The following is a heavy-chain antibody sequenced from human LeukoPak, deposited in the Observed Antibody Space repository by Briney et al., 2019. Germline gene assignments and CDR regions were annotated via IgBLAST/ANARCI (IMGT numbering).Heavy chain of an antibody. CDR1: GFTFSSYA. V-gene: IGHV3-30*04. Sequence: PGGSLRLSCAASGFTFSSYAMHWVRQAPGKGLEWVAVISYDGSNKYYADSVKGRFTISRDNSKNTLYLQMNSLRAEDTAVYYCAGVFFGGNSDDYWGQGTLVTVSS. J-gene: IGHJ4*02. D-gene: IGHD4-23*01. CDR3: AGVFFGGNSDDY. CDR2: ISYDGSNK.